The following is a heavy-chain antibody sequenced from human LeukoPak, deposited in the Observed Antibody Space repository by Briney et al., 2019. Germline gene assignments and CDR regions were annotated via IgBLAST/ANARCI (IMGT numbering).Heavy chain of an antibody. J-gene: IGHJ4*02. V-gene: IGHV1-18*01. CDR1: GYTFTSFG. CDR3: ARDDYSYGYDY. Sequence: GASVKVSCKAFGYTFTSFGISWVRQAPGQGLEWMGWISAYNGNTNYAQKLQGRVTMTTDTSTSTAYMELRSLRSDDTAVYYCARDDYSYGYDYWGQGTLVTVSS. CDR2: ISAYNGNT. D-gene: IGHD5-18*01.